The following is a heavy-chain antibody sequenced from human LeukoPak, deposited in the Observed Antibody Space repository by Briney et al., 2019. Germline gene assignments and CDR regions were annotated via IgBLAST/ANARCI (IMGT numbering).Heavy chain of an antibody. D-gene: IGHD3-16*01. V-gene: IGHV3-74*01. Sequence: GGSLRLSCAASGFAFSSNWMHWVRQAPGKGLVWVSHISTDARTITYADFVKGRFTISRDNAKNTLYLLMNSLRAEDTALYYCVRGQETAWGLDYWGQGTLVTVSS. CDR1: GFAFSSNW. CDR3: VRGQETAWGLDY. CDR2: ISTDARTI. J-gene: IGHJ4*02.